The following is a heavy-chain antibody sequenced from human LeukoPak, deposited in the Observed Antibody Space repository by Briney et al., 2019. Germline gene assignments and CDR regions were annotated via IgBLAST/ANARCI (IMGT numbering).Heavy chain of an antibody. CDR3: ARVARGGFDP. Sequence: PGGSLRLSCAASGFTFSDHYMDWVRQAPGKGLEWVGRIKTKANSYTKEYAASVKGRFTISRDDSKNSLYLQMNSLKTEDTAVYYCARVARGGFDPWGQGILVTVPS. CDR2: IKTKANSYTK. CDR1: GFTFSDHY. J-gene: IGHJ5*02. V-gene: IGHV3-72*01.